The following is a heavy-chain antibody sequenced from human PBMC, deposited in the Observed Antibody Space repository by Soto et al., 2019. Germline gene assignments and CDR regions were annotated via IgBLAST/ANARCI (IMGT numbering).Heavy chain of an antibody. CDR3: ARDVLRYFDWLLAGYYYYGMDV. CDR2: IYYSGST. V-gene: IGHV4-30-4*01. Sequence: SETLSLTCPVSGGSIISGDYYFICIRQPPWNGLELIGYIYYSGSTYYNPSLKSRVTISVDTSKNQFSLKLSSVTAADTAVYYCARDVLRYFDWLLAGYYYYGMDVWGQGTTVTVSS. CDR1: GGSIISGDYY. J-gene: IGHJ6*02. D-gene: IGHD3-9*01.